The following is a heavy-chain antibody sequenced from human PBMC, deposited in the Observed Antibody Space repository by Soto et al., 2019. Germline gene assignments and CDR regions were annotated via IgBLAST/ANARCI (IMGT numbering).Heavy chain of an antibody. CDR3: AHGPDYYDSSAPYFDY. Sequence: QITLKESGPPLVKPTQTLTLTCTFSGFSLSTSGVGVGWIRQPPGKALEWLALIYWNDDKRYSPSLKSRLTITKDTSKNQVVLTMTNMDPVDTATYYCAHGPDYYDSSAPYFDYWGQGTLVTVSS. D-gene: IGHD3-22*01. CDR1: GFSLSTSGVG. J-gene: IGHJ4*02. CDR2: IYWNDDK. V-gene: IGHV2-5*01.